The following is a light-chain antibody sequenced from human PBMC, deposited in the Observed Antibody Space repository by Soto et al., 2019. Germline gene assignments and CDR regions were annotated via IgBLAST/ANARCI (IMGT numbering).Light chain of an antibody. CDR2: EVS. CDR3: SSYRSSSTPCV. CDR1: TRDLGGYKY. J-gene: IGLJ3*02. V-gene: IGLV2-14*01. Sequence: QSALTQPASVSGSPGQSITISCTGTTRDLGGYKYVSWYQQHPGKAPKLMIYEVSNRPSGVSNRFSGSKSGNTASLTISGLQAEDEADYYCSSYRSSSTPCVFGGGTKLTVL.